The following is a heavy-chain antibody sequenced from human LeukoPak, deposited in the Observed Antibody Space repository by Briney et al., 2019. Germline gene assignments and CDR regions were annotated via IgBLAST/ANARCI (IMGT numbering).Heavy chain of an antibody. CDR2: IYYSGST. CDR1: GGSISSYF. CDR3: ARGAGNYYFYGMDV. V-gene: IGHV4-59*01. J-gene: IGHJ6*02. Sequence: SETLSLTCTVSGGSISSYFWSWIRQPPGKGLEWIGHIYYSGSTNYNPSLKSRVTVSVDTSKNQFSLKLSSVTAPDTAVYYCARGAGNYYFYGMDVWGQGTTVTVSS.